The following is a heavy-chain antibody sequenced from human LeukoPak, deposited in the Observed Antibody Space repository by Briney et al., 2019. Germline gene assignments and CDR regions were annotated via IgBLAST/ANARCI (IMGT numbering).Heavy chain of an antibody. J-gene: IGHJ5*02. D-gene: IGHD6-6*01. V-gene: IGHV1-18*01. CDR3: ARTESSIAARGVVGWFDP. CDR1: GYTFTSYG. CDR2: ISAYNGNT. Sequence: GASVKVSCKASGYTFTSYGISWVRQAPGQGLEWMGWISAYNGNTNYAQKLQGRVTMTTDTSTSTAYMELRSLRSDDTAVYYCARTESSIAARGVVGWFDPWGQGTLVTVSS.